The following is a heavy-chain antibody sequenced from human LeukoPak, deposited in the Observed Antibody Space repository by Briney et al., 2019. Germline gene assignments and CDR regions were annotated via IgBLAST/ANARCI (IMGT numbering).Heavy chain of an antibody. D-gene: IGHD1-26*01. V-gene: IGHV3-48*04. Sequence: GSLRLSCAASGFTFSSYSMNWVRQAPGKGLEWVSYISSSSSTIYYADSVKGRFTISRDDAKNSLYLQMNSLRAEDTAVYSCARVRVGATYGGAFDIWGQGTMVTVSS. J-gene: IGHJ3*02. CDR1: GFTFSSYS. CDR2: ISSSSSTI. CDR3: ARVRVGATYGGAFDI.